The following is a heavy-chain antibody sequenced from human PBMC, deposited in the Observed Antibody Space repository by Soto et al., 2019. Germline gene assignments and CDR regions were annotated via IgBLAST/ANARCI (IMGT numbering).Heavy chain of an antibody. CDR3: ASRWGTYFDF. CDR1: GGSISSYY. J-gene: IGHJ4*02. V-gene: IGHV4-59*01. CDR2: IYYSGST. Sequence: QVQLQESGPGLVKPSETLSLTCTVSGGSISSYYWSWIRQPPGKGLEWIGYIYYSGSTDYDPSLKSRVTISVDTSTHQFSLKLSAVTAADTVVYYCASRWGTYFDFWGQGTLVTVSS. D-gene: IGHD7-27*01.